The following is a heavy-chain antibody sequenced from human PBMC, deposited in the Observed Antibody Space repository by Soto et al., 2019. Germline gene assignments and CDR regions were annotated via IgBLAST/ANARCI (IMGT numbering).Heavy chain of an antibody. V-gene: IGHV4-34*01. CDR2: INHSGST. D-gene: IGHD4-17*01. CDR1: GGSFSGYY. CDR3: ARARGVRDYGDCFDY. J-gene: IGHJ4*01. Sequence: SETLSLTCAVYGGSFSGYYWSWIRQPPGKGLEWIGEINHSGSTNYNPSLKSRVTISVDTSKNQFSLKLSSVTAADTAVYYCARARGVRDYGDCFDYWGQGTLVTVSS.